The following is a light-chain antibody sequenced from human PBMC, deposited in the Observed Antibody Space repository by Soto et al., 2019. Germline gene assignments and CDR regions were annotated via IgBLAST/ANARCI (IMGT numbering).Light chain of an antibody. CDR3: QQYNTWPPWT. Sequence: EIVMTQSPATLSVSPGERATLSCSASQSVSSNLAWYQQKPGQAPRLLIYGASTRATGIPARCSGSGSGTEFTLTFSSLQSEDFAVYYCQQYNTWPPWTFGQGTKVEIK. CDR1: QSVSSN. J-gene: IGKJ1*01. CDR2: GAS. V-gene: IGKV3-15*01.